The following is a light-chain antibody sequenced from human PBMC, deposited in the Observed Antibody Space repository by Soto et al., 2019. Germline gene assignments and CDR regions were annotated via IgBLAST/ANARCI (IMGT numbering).Light chain of an antibody. CDR1: QSVSSY. V-gene: IGKV3-11*01. CDR2: AAS. Sequence: EVVLTQSPVTLSLSPGERATLSCRASQSVSSYLAWYQQKTCQAPRLLIYAASTSATGVPGSCGGRVEGTDLNLTISRLKSEDCEVYYGQEYMYSPWTCGQGTQVDIK. CDR3: QEYMYSPWT. J-gene: IGKJ1*01.